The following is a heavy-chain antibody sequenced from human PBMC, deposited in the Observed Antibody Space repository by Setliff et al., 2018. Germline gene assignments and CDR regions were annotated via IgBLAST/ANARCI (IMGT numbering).Heavy chain of an antibody. CDR3: ARLSGFLYMDV. CDR2: IHHSGTT. V-gene: IGHV4-38-2*01. D-gene: IGHD3-3*01. J-gene: IGHJ6*03. CDR1: DFPGGGVYY. Sequence: SETLSLTCAVSDFPGGGVYYWGWIRQPPGKGLEWIVNIHHSGTTNYNPSLKSRVTMSVDKSRNQFSLKLNSVTASDTAMYYCARLSGFLYMDVWGKGTTVTVSS.